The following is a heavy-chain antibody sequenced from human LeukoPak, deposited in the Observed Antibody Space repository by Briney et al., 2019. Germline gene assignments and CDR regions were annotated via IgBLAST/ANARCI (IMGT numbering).Heavy chain of an antibody. V-gene: IGHV3-53*01. CDR1: GFTFSDQS. CDR3: ARGVAAAGTDY. D-gene: IGHD6-13*01. CDR2: VYSGGVT. Sequence: GGSLRLSCAASGFTFSDQSMNWVRQAPGKGLEWVSDVYSGGVTYYADSAKGRFTIPRDNSKNTLYLQMNNLRVEDTAVYYCARGVAAAGTDYWGQGTLVTVSS. J-gene: IGHJ4*02.